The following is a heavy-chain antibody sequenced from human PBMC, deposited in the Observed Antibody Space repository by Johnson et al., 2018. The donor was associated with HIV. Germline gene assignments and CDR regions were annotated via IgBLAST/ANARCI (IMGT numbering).Heavy chain of an antibody. Sequence: EVQLVESGGALIQPGGSLRLSCAASGFTFSSYAMSWVRQAPGKGLEWVSAISGSGGSTYYADSVKGRFTISRDNAKNSLYLQMNSLRAEDTAVYYCARDSRAFDIWGQGTMVTVSS. CDR3: ARDSRAFDI. J-gene: IGHJ3*02. CDR1: GFTFSSYA. V-gene: IGHV3-23*04. CDR2: ISGSGGST.